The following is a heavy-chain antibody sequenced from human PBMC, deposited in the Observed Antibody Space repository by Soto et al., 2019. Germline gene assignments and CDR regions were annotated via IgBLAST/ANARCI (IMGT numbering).Heavy chain of an antibody. Sequence: SETLALTCTFSGESICIFYGSWIRKTPGKGLEWIGYVYYTGSTSYNPSLKRRVTFSADSSRGQFSLRLNSVTAADTAVYYCARTVLGPDLLADSFVDYYYYMDVWGQGTTVTVSS. J-gene: IGHJ6*03. CDR1: GESICIFY. D-gene: IGHD3-9*01. CDR3: ARTVLGPDLLADSFVDYYYYMDV. V-gene: IGHV4-59*08. CDR2: VYYTGST.